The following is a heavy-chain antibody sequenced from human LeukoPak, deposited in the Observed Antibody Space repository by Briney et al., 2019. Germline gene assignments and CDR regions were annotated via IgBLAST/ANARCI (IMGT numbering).Heavy chain of an antibody. J-gene: IGHJ4*02. CDR3: ARGGYGSGTYYVGLFDY. CDR2: IYPGDSDT. V-gene: IGHV5-51*01. Sequence: RGESLKISCKGSGYSFTSYWIGWVRQMTGKGLEWMGLIYPGDSDTRYSPSFQGQVTISADKSISTAYLQWSSLKASDTAMYYCARGGYGSGTYYVGLFDYWGQGTLVTVSS. D-gene: IGHD3-10*01. CDR1: GYSFTSYW.